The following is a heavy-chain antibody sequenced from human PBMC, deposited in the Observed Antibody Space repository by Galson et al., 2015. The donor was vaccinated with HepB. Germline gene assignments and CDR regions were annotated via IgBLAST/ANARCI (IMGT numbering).Heavy chain of an antibody. J-gene: IGHJ4*02. CDR1: GGTFSRYT. V-gene: IGHV1-69*13. D-gene: IGHD6-13*01. Sequence: SVKVSCKASGGTFSRYTISWVRQAPGQGLEWMGGITPLFGTAKYAQRFQGRATITADESTNTVYMDLSGLRSEDTAVYYCAREGIASAANPVDYWGQGTLVTVSS. CDR2: ITPLFGTA. CDR3: AREGIASAANPVDY.